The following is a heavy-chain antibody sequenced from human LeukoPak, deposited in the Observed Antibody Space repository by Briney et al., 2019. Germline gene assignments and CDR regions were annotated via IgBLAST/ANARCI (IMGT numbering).Heavy chain of an antibody. Sequence: GGSLRLSCAASGFTVSSSYMSWVRQAPGKGLEWVSIIYGGGGNTYYADSVKGRFTISRDTSKNTLYLQMNTLRAEDTAVYYCARGVSTTNFDYWGQGTLVTVSS. CDR1: GFTVSSSY. CDR3: ARGVSTTNFDY. V-gene: IGHV3-66*02. J-gene: IGHJ4*02. CDR2: IYGGGGNT. D-gene: IGHD5/OR15-5a*01.